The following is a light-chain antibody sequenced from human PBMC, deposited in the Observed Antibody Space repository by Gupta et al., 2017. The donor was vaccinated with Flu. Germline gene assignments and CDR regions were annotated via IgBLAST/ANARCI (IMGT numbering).Light chain of an antibody. CDR2: DVS. Sequence: GTSSDVGGSNYVSWYQQHPGKAPKLLIYDVSNRPSGVSSRFSGSKSGNTASLTISGLQAEDETDYYCSSYTSSSTFYVFGTGTKVTVL. CDR3: SSYTSSSTFYV. CDR1: SSDVGGSNY. V-gene: IGLV2-14*04. J-gene: IGLJ1*01.